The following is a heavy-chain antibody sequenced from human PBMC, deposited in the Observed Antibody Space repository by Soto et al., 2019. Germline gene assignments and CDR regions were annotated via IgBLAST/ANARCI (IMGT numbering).Heavy chain of an antibody. V-gene: IGHV1-46*03. Sequence: ASVKVSCKASGYTFASYAISWVRQAPGQGLEWMGIINPSGGSTSYAQKFQGRVTMTRDTSTSTVYMELSSLRSEDTAVYYCARVRSGRFSVAFDIWGQGTMVTVSS. CDR2: INPSGGST. CDR3: ARVRSGRFSVAFDI. J-gene: IGHJ3*02. CDR1: GYTFASYA. D-gene: IGHD5-12*01.